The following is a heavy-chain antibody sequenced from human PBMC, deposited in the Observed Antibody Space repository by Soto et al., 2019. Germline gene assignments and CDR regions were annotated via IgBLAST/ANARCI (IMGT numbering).Heavy chain of an antibody. J-gene: IGHJ4*02. CDR2: ISAYNGNT. D-gene: IGHD4-17*01. Sequence: GASVKVSCKASGYTFTSYGISWVRQAPGQGLEWMGWISAYNGNTNYAQKLQGRVTMTTDTSTSTAYMELRSLRSDDTAVYYCAREERTTVKLDARPYDYWGQGTLVTVPQ. CDR3: AREERTTVKLDARPYDY. V-gene: IGHV1-18*01. CDR1: GYTFTSYG.